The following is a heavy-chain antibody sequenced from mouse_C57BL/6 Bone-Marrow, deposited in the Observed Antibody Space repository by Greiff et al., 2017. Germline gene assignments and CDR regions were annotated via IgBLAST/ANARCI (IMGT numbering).Heavy chain of an antibody. V-gene: IGHV1-61*01. Sequence: QVQLQQPGAELVRPGSSVKLSCKASGYTFTSYSMDWVKQRPGQGLEWIGNIYPSDSETHYNHKFKDKATLTVAKSSSTAYIQLSSLTSENSAFYYGEKRWLLHFYAMDYWGQGNSETVSS. J-gene: IGHJ4*01. CDR3: EKRWLLHFYAMDY. D-gene: IGHD2-3*01. CDR1: GYTFTSYS. CDR2: IYPSDSET.